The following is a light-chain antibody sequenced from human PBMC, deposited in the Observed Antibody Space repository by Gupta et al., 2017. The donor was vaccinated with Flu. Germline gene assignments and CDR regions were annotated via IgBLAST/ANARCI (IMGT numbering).Light chain of an antibody. V-gene: IGLV2-14*01. CDR1: SSDVGGYNF. J-gene: IGLJ3*02. CDR3: SSYTSSGTGV. CDR2: EVS. Sequence: QSALPQPASLAGSPGPVTTISCTGTSSDVGGYNFVSWYQQHPGKAPKLMIYEVSLWPSGDSNRFSGSKSGNTASLTISGLQAEDEADYYCSSYTSSGTGVFGGGTKLSVL.